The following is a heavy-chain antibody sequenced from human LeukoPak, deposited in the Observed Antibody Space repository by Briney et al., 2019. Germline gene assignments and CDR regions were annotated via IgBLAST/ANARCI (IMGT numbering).Heavy chain of an antibody. V-gene: IGHV3-21*04. CDR2: ISSSSSYI. Sequence: KPGGSLRLSCAASGFTFSSYSMNWVRQAPGKGLEWVSSISSSSSYIYYAGSVKGRFTISRDNAKNSLYLQMNSLRAEDTALYYCAKDRAMVRGVIVDYWGQGTLVTVSS. CDR1: GFTFSSYS. D-gene: IGHD3-10*01. CDR3: AKDRAMVRGVIVDY. J-gene: IGHJ4*02.